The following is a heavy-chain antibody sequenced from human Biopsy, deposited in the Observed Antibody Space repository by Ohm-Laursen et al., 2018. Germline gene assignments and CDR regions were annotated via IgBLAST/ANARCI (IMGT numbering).Heavy chain of an antibody. D-gene: IGHD3-22*01. J-gene: IGHJ2*01. CDR3: ARFPLGAYDDSGSYRAVEHWYFDL. CDR2: VSTYNGNT. Sequence: ATVKISCKGSGYIFTSFGVSWVRQAPGHGLEWMGWVSTYNGNTEYEQKFQGRVTMTTDTSANTAYMELRSLRSEDTAIYYCARFPLGAYDDSGSYRAVEHWYFDLWGRGTLVTVSS. CDR1: GYIFTSFG. V-gene: IGHV1-18*01.